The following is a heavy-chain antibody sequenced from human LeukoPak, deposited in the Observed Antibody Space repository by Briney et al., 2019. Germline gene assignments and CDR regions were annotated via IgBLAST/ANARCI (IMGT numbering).Heavy chain of an antibody. V-gene: IGHV4-59*08. CDR3: ASNYYGSGSLDY. CDR1: GGSIGRYY. J-gene: IGHJ4*02. D-gene: IGHD3-10*01. Sequence: PSETLSLTCTVSGGSIGRYYWSWVRQPPGKGLEWIGYIYYSGSTNYNPSLKSRVTISVDTSKNQFSLKLSSVTAADTAVYYCASNYYGSGSLDYWGQGNLVTVSS. CDR2: IYYSGST.